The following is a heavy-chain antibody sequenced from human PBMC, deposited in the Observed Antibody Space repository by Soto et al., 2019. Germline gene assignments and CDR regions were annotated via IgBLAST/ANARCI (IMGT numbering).Heavy chain of an antibody. Sequence: GGSLRLSCAASGFTFSSYAMHWVRQAPGKGLEWVAVISYDGSNKYYADSVKGRFTISRDNSKNTLYLQMNSLRAEDKAVYDCGGERESGSYYYFDYWGQGTLVTVSS. V-gene: IGHV3-30*04. CDR2: ISYDGSNK. J-gene: IGHJ4*02. CDR1: GFTFSSYA. D-gene: IGHD1-26*01. CDR3: GGERESGSYYYFDY.